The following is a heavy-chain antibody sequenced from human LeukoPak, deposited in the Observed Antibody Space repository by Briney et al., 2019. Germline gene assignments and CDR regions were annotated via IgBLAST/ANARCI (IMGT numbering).Heavy chain of an antibody. J-gene: IGHJ4*02. CDR3: AKDVCSSTSCYVFRY. D-gene: IGHD2-2*01. CDR2: ISYDGSNK. V-gene: IGHV3-30*18. Sequence: PGGSLRLSCAASGFTFSGYGMHWVRQAPGKGLEWVAVISYDGSNKYYADSVKGRFTISRDNSKNTLYLQMNSLRAEDTAVYYCAKDVCSSTSCYVFRYWGQGTLVTVSS. CDR1: GFTFSGYG.